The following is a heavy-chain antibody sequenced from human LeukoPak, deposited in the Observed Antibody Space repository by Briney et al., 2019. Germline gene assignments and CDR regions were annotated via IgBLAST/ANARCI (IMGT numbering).Heavy chain of an antibody. Sequence: SQTLSLTCTVSGGSISSGGYYWSWIRQHPGKGLEWIGYIYYSGSTYYNPSLKSRVTISVDTSKNQFSLKLSSVTAADTAVYYCARSLASGHIPPSPFDIWGQGQRVTV. D-gene: IGHD1-26*01. CDR1: GGSISSGGYY. V-gene: IGHV4-31*03. CDR2: IYYSGST. CDR3: ARSLASGHIPPSPFDI. J-gene: IGHJ3*02.